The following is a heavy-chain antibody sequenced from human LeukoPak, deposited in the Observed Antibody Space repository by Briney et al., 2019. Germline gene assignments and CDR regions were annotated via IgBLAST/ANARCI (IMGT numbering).Heavy chain of an antibody. CDR3: AKAPYSSGWYVSDY. J-gene: IGHJ4*02. D-gene: IGHD6-19*01. Sequence: GGSLRLSCAASGFTVSSNYMSWVRQAPGKGLEWVSVIYSGGSTYYADSVKGRFTISRDNSKNTLYLQMNSLRAEDTAVYYCAKAPYSSGWYVSDYWGQGTLVTVSS. CDR2: IYSGGST. CDR1: GFTVSSNY. V-gene: IGHV3-53*01.